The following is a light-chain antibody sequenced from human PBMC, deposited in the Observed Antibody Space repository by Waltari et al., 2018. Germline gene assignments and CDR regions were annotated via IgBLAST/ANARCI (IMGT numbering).Light chain of an antibody. CDR3: QQFDNWS. V-gene: IGKV3-15*01. CDR1: QSVSTT. J-gene: IGKJ2*01. Sequence: EIVMTQSPATLSVSPGERATLSCRASQSVSTTLAWYQQKPGQAPRLLIYGASTRATGIPARFSGSWSVTEFTLTISSLQSADFAIYYCQQFDNWSFGQGTKLEIK. CDR2: GAS.